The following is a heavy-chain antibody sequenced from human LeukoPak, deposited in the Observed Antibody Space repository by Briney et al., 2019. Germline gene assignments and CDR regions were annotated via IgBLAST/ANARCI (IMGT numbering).Heavy chain of an antibody. V-gene: IGHV3-15*01. Sequence: PGGSLRLSCSPSRFSFSSYATHSVPHAPRKGLEWDGRIRSNTAGGTSDYAAPVKGRFTISRDDSKNTLYLQMNSLIIEDTAVYFCTTEYYGSFNYWGQGTLVTVSS. CDR1: RFSFSSYA. J-gene: IGHJ4*02. D-gene: IGHD1-26*01. CDR2: IRSNTAGGTS. CDR3: TTEYYGSFNY.